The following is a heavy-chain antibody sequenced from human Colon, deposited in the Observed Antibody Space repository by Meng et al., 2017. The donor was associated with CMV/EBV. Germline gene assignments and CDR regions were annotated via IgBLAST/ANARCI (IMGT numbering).Heavy chain of an antibody. D-gene: IGHD6-6*01. Sequence: PGGSLRLSCELSGFTFSDYDMSWARQAPGKGLEWVSTITGSGVRTHYADSVKGRFTISRDNSRNTLYLQMNSLRAEDTAVYYCDASDYWGQGTLVTVSS. J-gene: IGHJ4*02. CDR3: DASDY. CDR2: ITGSGVRT. V-gene: IGHV3-23*01. CDR1: GFTFSDYD.